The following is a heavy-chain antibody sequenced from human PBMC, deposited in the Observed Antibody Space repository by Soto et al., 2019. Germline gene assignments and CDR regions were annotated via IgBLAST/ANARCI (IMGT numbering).Heavy chain of an antibody. CDR3: VIEGAGIGH. V-gene: IGHV3-73*01. CDR1: GFTFSVSS. CDR2: IRSKANNNAT. Sequence: EVQLVESGGGLVQPWGSVRLSCAGSGFTFSVSSMHWVRQAPGKGLEWLGRIRSKANNNATIYSESVRGRFIISRDDSQDTMFLQMSSLRTEDTAMYYCVIEGAGIGHWGQGTLVTVSS. J-gene: IGHJ4*02. D-gene: IGHD1-26*01.